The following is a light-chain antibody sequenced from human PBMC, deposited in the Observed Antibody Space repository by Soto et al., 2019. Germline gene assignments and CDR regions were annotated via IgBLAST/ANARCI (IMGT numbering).Light chain of an antibody. J-gene: IGKJ4*01. CDR1: QSISTY. CDR3: QQVKSYPRT. Sequence: IKMSQSPSSLSASVGDRVTITCRASQSISTYLNWYQQKPGKAPKLLIYGASSLQSGVPSRFSGRKVGTQFILTIDSLQPEDFATYYCQQVKSYPRTFGGGTKVDIK. V-gene: IGKV1-39*01. CDR2: GAS.